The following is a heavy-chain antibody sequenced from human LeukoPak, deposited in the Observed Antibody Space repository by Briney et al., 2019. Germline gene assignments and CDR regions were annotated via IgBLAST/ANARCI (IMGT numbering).Heavy chain of an antibody. CDR1: GYTFTGYY. D-gene: IGHD1-26*01. J-gene: IGHJ5*02. CDR3: ARDDRGGGSYYFNWFDP. Sequence: ASVKVSCKASGYTFTGYYMHWVRQAPGQGLEWMGWINPNSGGTNYAQKFQGRVTMTRDTSISTAYMELSRLRSDDTAVYYCARDDRGGGSYYFNWFDPWGQGTLVTVSS. V-gene: IGHV1-2*02. CDR2: INPNSGGT.